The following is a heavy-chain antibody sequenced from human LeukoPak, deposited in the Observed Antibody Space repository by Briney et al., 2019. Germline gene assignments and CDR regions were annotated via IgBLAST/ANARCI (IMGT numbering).Heavy chain of an antibody. D-gene: IGHD1-26*01. CDR1: GGSISSTSYY. CDR2: MYYRGTT. Sequence: SETLSLTCTVSGGSISSTSYYWGWIRQPPGKGLEWIGSMYYRGTTYNNPSLKSRVAISVDTSKNQFSLRLSSVTAADTAVYFCARHMGSYRGFDYWGQGTLVTVSS. J-gene: IGHJ4*02. CDR3: ARHMGSYRGFDY. V-gene: IGHV4-39*07.